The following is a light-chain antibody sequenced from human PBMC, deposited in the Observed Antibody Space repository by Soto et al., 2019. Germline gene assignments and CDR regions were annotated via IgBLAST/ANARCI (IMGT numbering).Light chain of an antibody. CDR2: GAS. CDR3: QQYKDWPTT. J-gene: IGKJ1*01. CDR1: QSISST. Sequence: MTQSPDTLSLSPGERATLSCRAGQSISSTVAWYQQKPGQAPRVLVYGASTRATGIPVRFSGSGSGTEFTLTISTLQSEDSAVYYCQQYKDWPTTFGQGTKVDIK. V-gene: IGKV3-15*01.